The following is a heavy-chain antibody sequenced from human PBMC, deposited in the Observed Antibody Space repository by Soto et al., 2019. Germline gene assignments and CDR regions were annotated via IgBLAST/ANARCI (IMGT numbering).Heavy chain of an antibody. Sequence: SETLSLTCSVSGGSITYYWIWIRQSPGKGLEWIGYIYYSASIKYNPSLESRVTISVDTSKNQFSLRLTSVTAADTAVYYCARDRTASSGFDIWGQGTLVTVSS. CDR2: IYYSASI. J-gene: IGHJ3*02. CDR3: ARDRTASSGFDI. V-gene: IGHV4-59*01. D-gene: IGHD3-22*01. CDR1: GGSITYY.